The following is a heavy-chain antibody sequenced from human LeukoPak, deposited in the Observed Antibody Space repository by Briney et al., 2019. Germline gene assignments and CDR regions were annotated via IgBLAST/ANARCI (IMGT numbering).Heavy chain of an antibody. V-gene: IGHV4-4*02. Sequence: PSETLSLTCAVSGGSISSSNWWSWVRQPPGKGLEWIGEIYHSGSTNYNPSLKSRVTISIDKSKNQFSLKLSSVTAADTAVYYCARAVTTNYYYMDVWGKGTTVTVSS. CDR2: IYHSGST. CDR1: GGSISSSNW. J-gene: IGHJ6*03. CDR3: ARAVTTNYYYMDV. D-gene: IGHD4-17*01.